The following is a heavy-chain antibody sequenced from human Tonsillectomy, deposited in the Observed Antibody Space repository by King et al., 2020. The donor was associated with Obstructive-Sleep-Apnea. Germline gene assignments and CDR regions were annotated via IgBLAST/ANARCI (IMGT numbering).Heavy chain of an antibody. CDR3: ATGLGGDLTALDY. D-gene: IGHD2-21*01. CDR2: FGPEDGET. Sequence: VQLVQSGAEVKKPGASVKVSCKVSGYTLTELSMHWVRQAPGKGLEWMGGFGPEDGETIYAQKFPGRVTMTEETSTDTAYMELSSLRSEDTAVYYCATGLGGDLTALDYWGQGTLVTVSS. J-gene: IGHJ4*02. V-gene: IGHV1-24*01. CDR1: GYTLTELS.